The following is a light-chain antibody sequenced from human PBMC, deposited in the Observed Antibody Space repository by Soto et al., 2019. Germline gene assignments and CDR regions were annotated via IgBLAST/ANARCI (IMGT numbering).Light chain of an antibody. CDR2: DAS. V-gene: IGKV1-5*01. Sequence: DIQMTQSPSTLSASVGDRVTITCRASQSISSRLAWYQQKPGKAPKLLIYDASSLESGVPSRFSGSGSGTEFTLTISSLQPDDFATYYCQQYGGTFGQGTKVDIK. J-gene: IGKJ1*01. CDR1: QSISSR. CDR3: QQYGGT.